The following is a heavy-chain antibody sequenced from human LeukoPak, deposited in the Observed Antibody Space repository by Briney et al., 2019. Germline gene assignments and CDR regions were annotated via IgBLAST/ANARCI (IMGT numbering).Heavy chain of an antibody. J-gene: IGHJ4*02. Sequence: SETLPLTCAVYGGSFSGYYWSWIRQPPGKGLEWIGEINHSGSTNYNPSLKSRVTISVDTSKNQFSLKLSSVTAADTAVYYCASQYYDFWSGYYTGSRYWGQGTLVTVSS. CDR1: GGSFSGYY. D-gene: IGHD3-3*01. CDR2: INHSGST. CDR3: ASQYYDFWSGYYTGSRY. V-gene: IGHV4-34*01.